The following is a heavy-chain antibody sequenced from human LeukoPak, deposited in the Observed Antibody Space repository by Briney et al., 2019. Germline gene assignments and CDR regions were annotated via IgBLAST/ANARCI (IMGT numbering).Heavy chain of an antibody. V-gene: IGHV3-7*01. D-gene: IGHD6-13*01. CDR2: IKQDGSEK. CDR3: ARGPAAGFAEYFQH. Sequence: GGSLRLSCAASGFTFSSYWMSWVRQAPGKGLEWVANIKQDGSEKYYVDSVKGRFTISRDNAKNSLYLQMNSLRAEDTAVYYCARGPAAGFAEYFQHWGQGTLVTVSS. CDR1: GFTFSSYW. J-gene: IGHJ1*01.